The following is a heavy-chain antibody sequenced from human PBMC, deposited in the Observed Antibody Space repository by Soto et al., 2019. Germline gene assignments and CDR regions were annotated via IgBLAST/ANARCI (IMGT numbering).Heavy chain of an antibody. CDR1: GFTFSDYY. Sequence: PGGSLRLSCVASGFTFSDYYMSWIRQAPGKGLEWVPYISSSRSYTNYADPVKGRFTISRDNAKNSLYLQMNSLRAEDTAVYYYGRAVASGGSRDGMCVWGQGTTVTVSS. D-gene: IGHD1-26*01. CDR3: GRAVASGGSRDGMCV. V-gene: IGHV3-11*06. CDR2: ISSSRSYT. J-gene: IGHJ6*02.